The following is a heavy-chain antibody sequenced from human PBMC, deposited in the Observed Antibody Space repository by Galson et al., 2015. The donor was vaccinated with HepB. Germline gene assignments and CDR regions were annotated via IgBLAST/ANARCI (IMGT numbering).Heavy chain of an antibody. V-gene: IGHV1-24*01. CDR1: GYTLTELS. Sequence: SVKVSCKVSGYTLTELSMHWVRQAPGKGLEWMGGFDPEDGETIYAQKFQGRVTMTEDTSTDTAYMELSSLRSEDTAVYYCALLGGYSGYDYPYWYFDLWGRGTLVTLSS. CDR2: FDPEDGET. CDR3: ALLGGYSGYDYPYWYFDL. D-gene: IGHD5-12*01. J-gene: IGHJ2*01.